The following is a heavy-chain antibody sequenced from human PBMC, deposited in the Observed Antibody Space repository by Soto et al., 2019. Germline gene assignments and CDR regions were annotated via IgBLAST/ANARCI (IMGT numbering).Heavy chain of an antibody. Sequence: SETLSLTCAVSGGSISSGGYSWSWIRQPPGKGLEWIGYIYHSGSTYYNPSLESRVTISVDTSQNHFSLKLTSVTAADTAVYYCARGGGWRDHDCELDYWGLGILVTVSS. J-gene: IGHJ4*02. CDR3: ARGGGWRDHDCELDY. V-gene: IGHV4-30-2*02. CDR2: IYHSGST. CDR1: GGSISSGGYS. D-gene: IGHD2-21*01.